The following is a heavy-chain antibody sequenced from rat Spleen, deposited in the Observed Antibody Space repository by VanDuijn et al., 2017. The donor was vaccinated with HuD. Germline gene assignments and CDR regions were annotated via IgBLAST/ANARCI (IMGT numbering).Heavy chain of an antibody. CDR3: SRGPPRDAVDYYYGYYFDY. Sequence: QVQLKESGPGLVQSSQTLSLICTVSGFSLLSHSVHWVRQPPGKGPEWMGGIWGDGSTADNSVLKSRLTINRDTSKSQVFLKMTSLQTDDTAIYFCSRGPPRDAVDYYYGYYFDYWGQGVMVTVSS. CDR1: GFSLLSHS. CDR2: IWGDGST. V-gene: IGHV2-1*01. D-gene: IGHD1-6*01. J-gene: IGHJ2*01.